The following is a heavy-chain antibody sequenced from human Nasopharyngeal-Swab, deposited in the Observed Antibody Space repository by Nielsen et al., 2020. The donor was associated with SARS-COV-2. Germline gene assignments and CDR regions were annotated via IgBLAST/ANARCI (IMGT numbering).Heavy chain of an antibody. J-gene: IGHJ4*02. CDR3: ASSGEQQLVPDY. CDR1: GFTVSSNY. D-gene: IGHD6-13*01. Sequence: GGSLRLSCAASGFTVSSNYMSWVRQAPGKGPEWVSVIYSGGSTYYADSVKGRFTISRDNSKNTLYLQMNSLRAEDTAVYYCASSGEQQLVPDYWGQGTLVTVSS. CDR2: IYSGGST. V-gene: IGHV3-66*01.